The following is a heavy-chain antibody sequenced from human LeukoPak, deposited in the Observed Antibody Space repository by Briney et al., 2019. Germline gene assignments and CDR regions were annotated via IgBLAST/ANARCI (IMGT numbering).Heavy chain of an antibody. CDR1: GGTFSSHA. V-gene: IGHV1-69*04. CDR2: IIPILGIA. J-gene: IGHJ4*02. CDR3: ARGDSSRDY. D-gene: IGHD3-22*01. Sequence: GASVKVSCKASGGTFSSHAMSWVRQAPGQGLEWMGRIIPILGIANYAQKFQGRVTITADKSTSTAYMELSSLRSEDTAVYYCARGDSSRDYWGQGTLVTVSS.